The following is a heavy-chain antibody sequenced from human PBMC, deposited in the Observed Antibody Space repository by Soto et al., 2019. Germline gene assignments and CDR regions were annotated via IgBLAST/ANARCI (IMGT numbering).Heavy chain of an antibody. Sequence: EVQLVQSGAEVKKPGESLMVSCKASGYDFNIYWIGWVRQLPGKGLEWMGVVYPDDSDTIYSPSFQGLVTISVDKSISTAYLQWISLKASDTAMYYCASLVHSNSPAGGLDVCGQGTTVTVSS. D-gene: IGHD6-6*01. CDR2: VYPDDSDT. CDR1: GYDFNIYW. CDR3: ASLVHSNSPAGGLDV. J-gene: IGHJ6*02. V-gene: IGHV5-51*03.